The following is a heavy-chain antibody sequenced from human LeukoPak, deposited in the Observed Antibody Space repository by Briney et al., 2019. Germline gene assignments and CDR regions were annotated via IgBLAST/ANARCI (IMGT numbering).Heavy chain of an antibody. D-gene: IGHD6-13*01. Sequence: GGSLRLSCAASGFTFSSYSMNWVRQAPGKGLEWVSYISSSSSTIYYADSVKGRFTISRDNAKNSLYLQMNSLRAEDTAVYYCAKDSSSWSPSAAEYFQHWGQGTLVTVSS. CDR3: AKDSSSWSPSAAEYFQH. CDR2: ISSSSSTI. CDR1: GFTFSSYS. J-gene: IGHJ1*01. V-gene: IGHV3-48*04.